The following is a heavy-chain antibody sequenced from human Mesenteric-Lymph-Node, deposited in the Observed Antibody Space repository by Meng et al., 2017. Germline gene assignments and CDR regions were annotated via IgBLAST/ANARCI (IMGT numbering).Heavy chain of an antibody. CDR1: GLTVSRQY. D-gene: IGHD2-21*01. CDR2: MYSGGTT. V-gene: IGHV3-66*01. CDR3: ASRDIYSFDF. J-gene: IGHJ4*02. Sequence: EVQLVESGGGLVQPGGSLRLACAASGLTVSRQYMSWVRQAPGKGLEWVSLMYSGGTTSYADSVKGRFTILRDNSKNTLYLQMNNLIAEDTAIYYCASRDIYSFDFWGQGTLVTVSS.